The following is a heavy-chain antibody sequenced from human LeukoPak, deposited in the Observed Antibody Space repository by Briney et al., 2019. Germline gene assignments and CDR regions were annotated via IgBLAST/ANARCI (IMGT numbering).Heavy chain of an antibody. D-gene: IGHD2-2*01. CDR2: IVVGSGNT. V-gene: IGHV1-58*02. CDR1: GFTFTSSA. CDR3: AAEFCSSTSCYYGY. Sequence: SVKVSCKASGFTFTSSAMQWVRQARGQRLEWIGWIVVGSGNTNYAQKFQERVTITRDMSTSTAYMELSSQRSEDTAVYYCAAEFCSSTSCYYGYWGQGTLVTVSS. J-gene: IGHJ4*02.